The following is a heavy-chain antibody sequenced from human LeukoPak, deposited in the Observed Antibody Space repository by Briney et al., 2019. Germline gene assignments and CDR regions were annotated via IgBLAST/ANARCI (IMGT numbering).Heavy chain of an antibody. CDR1: GYTFTSYG. V-gene: IGHV1-18*01. D-gene: IGHD6-19*01. CDR3: ARGGAVADSYWYFDL. J-gene: IGHJ2*01. Sequence: GASVKVSCKASGYTFTSYGISWVRQAPGQGLEWTGWISAYNGNTNYAQKLQGRVTMTTDTSTSTAYMELRSLRSDDTAVYYCARGGAVADSYWYFDLWGRGTLVTVSS. CDR2: ISAYNGNT.